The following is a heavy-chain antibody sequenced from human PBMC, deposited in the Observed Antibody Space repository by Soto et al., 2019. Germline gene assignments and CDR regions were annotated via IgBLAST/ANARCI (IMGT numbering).Heavy chain of an antibody. V-gene: IGHV3-23*01. D-gene: IGHD2-2*01. Sequence: HPGGSLRLSCAASGFTFSSYAMSWVRQAPGKGLEWVSAISGSGGSTYYADSVKGRFTISRDNSKNTLYLQMNSLRAEDTAVYYCAKDGRIVVTSGSRYWCQGTLVTVSS. CDR3: AKDGRIVVTSGSRY. CDR1: GFTFSSYA. J-gene: IGHJ4*02. CDR2: ISGSGGST.